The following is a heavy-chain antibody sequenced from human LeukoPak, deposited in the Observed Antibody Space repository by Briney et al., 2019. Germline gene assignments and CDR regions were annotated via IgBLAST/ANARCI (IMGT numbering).Heavy chain of an antibody. J-gene: IGHJ4*02. V-gene: IGHV3-15*01. CDR3: TTFMTTVVTRDDY. CDR1: GFTFSNAW. D-gene: IGHD4-23*01. CDR2: IKSKTDGGTT. Sequence: NPGGSLRLSCAASGFTFSNAWMSWVRQAPGKGLEWVGRIKSKTDGGTTDYAAPVKGRFTISRDDSKNTLYLQMNSLKTEDTAVYYCTTFMTTVVTRDDYWGQGTLVTVSS.